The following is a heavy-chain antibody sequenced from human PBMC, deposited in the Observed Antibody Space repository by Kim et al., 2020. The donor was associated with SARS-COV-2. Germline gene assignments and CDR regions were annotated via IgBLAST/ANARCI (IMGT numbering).Heavy chain of an antibody. CDR3: ARGGSGWYGGGFDH. Sequence: GGSLRLSCAVSGFTVSSNYMSWVRQAPGKGLEWVSVIYSGGSTYYADSVKGRFTISRDNSKNTLYLQMNSLRAEDTAVYYCARGGSGWYGGGFDHWGQGTLVTVSS. V-gene: IGHV3-53*01. CDR1: GFTVSSNY. D-gene: IGHD6-19*01. J-gene: IGHJ4*02. CDR2: IYSGGST.